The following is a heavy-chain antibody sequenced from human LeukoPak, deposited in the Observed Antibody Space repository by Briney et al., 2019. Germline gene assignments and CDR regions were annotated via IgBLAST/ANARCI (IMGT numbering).Heavy chain of an antibody. CDR1: GYTFTGYY. CDR2: INPNSGGT. CDR3: ARDRFIGYCSSTSCYPFDY. D-gene: IGHD2-2*01. J-gene: IGHJ4*02. V-gene: IGHV1-2*06. Sequence: ASVKVSCKASGYTFTGYYMHWVRQAPGQGLEWMGRINPNSGGTNYAQKFQGRVTMTRDTSISTAYMELSRLRSDDTAVYYCARDRFIGYCSSTSCYPFDYWGQGTLVTVSS.